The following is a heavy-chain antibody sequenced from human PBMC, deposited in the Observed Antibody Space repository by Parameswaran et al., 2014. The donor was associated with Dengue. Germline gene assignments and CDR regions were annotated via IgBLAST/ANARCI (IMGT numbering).Heavy chain of an antibody. Sequence: WVRQAPGQGLEWMGWISAYNGNTNYAQKLQGRVTMTTDTSTSTAYMELRSLRSDDTAVYYCARVPMTTYLSDIWGQGTTVTVSS. V-gene: IGHV1-18*01. CDR3: ARVPMTTYLSDI. CDR2: ISAYNGNT. D-gene: IGHD4-17*01. J-gene: IGHJ3*02.